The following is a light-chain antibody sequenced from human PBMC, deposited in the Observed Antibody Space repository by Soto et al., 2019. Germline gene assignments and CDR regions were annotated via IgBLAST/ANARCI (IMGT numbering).Light chain of an antibody. Sequence: QSVLTQPASVSGSPGQSITISCTGTSSDVGGYNYVSWYQQHPGKAPKLMIYEVSNRPSGVSNRFSGSKSGNTASLTISGLQAEDEADYYCNSYSSSSILYVFGTGTKLTVL. J-gene: IGLJ1*01. CDR1: SSDVGGYNY. CDR2: EVS. V-gene: IGLV2-14*01. CDR3: NSYSSSSILYV.